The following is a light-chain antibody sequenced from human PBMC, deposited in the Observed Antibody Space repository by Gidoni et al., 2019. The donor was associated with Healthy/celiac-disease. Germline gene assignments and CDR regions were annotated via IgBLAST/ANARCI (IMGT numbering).Light chain of an antibody. Sequence: QSALPPPLSVSASPGPSVTIPCTGTSSDVGGYNYVSWYQQHPGKAPKLMIYDVSKRPSGVPDRFSGSKSGNTATLTISGLQAEDEADYYCCSYAGSYTYYVFGTGTKVTVL. V-gene: IGLV2-11*01. CDR3: CSYAGSYTYYV. J-gene: IGLJ1*01. CDR1: SSDVGGYNY. CDR2: DVS.